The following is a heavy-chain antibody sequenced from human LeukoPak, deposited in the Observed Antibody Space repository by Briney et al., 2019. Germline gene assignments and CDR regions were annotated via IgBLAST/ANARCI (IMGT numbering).Heavy chain of an antibody. CDR2: ISYDGSNK. CDR1: GFTFRNYG. CDR3: AKLGQPDV. Sequence: GGSLRLSCAASGFTFRNYGMYWVRQAPGKGLEWVAVISYDGSNKYYADSVKGRFTISRDNSKNTLYLQMNSLRAEDTAVYYCAKLGQPDVWGQGTTVTVSS. D-gene: IGHD6-13*01. V-gene: IGHV3-30*18. J-gene: IGHJ6*02.